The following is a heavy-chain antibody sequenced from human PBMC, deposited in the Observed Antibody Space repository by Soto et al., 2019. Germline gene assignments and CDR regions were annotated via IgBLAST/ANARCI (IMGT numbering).Heavy chain of an antibody. D-gene: IGHD6-13*01. CDR1: GFTFSSYA. Sequence: GGSLRLSCAAFGFTFSSYALSGVRAAPGKGLEWVSAISGSGGSTYYADSVKGRFTISRDNSKNTLYLQMNSLRAEDTAVYYCAKVYSSSWYSSYYYYGMDVWGQGT. J-gene: IGHJ6*02. CDR2: ISGSGGST. CDR3: AKVYSSSWYSSYYYYGMDV. V-gene: IGHV3-23*01.